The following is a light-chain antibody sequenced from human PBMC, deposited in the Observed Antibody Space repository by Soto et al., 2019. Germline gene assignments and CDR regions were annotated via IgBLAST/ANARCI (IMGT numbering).Light chain of an antibody. CDR3: QHYKDYSWT. CDR1: QSISSW. V-gene: IGKV1-5*03. CDR2: KTS. Sequence: DFHMTQSPSTLSASVGDRVTITCRASQSISSWLAWYQQKPGKAPKLLIYKTSSLETGVPSRFSGSGSGTEFTLTISSLQPDDFATYYCQHYKDYSWTFGQGTKVEVK. J-gene: IGKJ1*01.